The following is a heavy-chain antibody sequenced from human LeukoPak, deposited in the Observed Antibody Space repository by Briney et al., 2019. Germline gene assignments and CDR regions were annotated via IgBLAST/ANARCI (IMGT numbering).Heavy chain of an antibody. Sequence: GESLNISCQGSGYSFTNYWIGCVRQLLKQCLQRIGIIHPSDSDTRYGPAFQGKVTISADKSINTAYLQWSSLKASDTAIYYCARPIGVGGYSYYWWGQGTLVTVSS. D-gene: IGHD5-18*01. J-gene: IGHJ4*02. CDR2: IHPSDSDT. CDR3: ARPIGVGGYSYYW. V-gene: IGHV5-51*01. CDR1: GYSFTNYW.